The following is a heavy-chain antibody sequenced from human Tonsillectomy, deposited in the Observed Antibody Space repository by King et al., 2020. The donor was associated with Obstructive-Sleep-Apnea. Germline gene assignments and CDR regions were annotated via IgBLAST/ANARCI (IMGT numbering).Heavy chain of an antibody. D-gene: IGHD2/OR15-2a*01. CDR3: TTDLSDY. J-gene: IGHJ4*02. V-gene: IGHV3-15*01. CDR2: IKSKTDGWTT. Sequence: VQLVQSGGGLVKPGGSLRLSCAASGFTFSNAWMSWVRQAPGKGLEWVCRIKSKTDGWTTDYAAPVKGRFTISRDDSKNTLYLQMNSLKTEDTAVYYCTTDLSDYWGQGTLVTVSS. CDR1: GFTFSNAW.